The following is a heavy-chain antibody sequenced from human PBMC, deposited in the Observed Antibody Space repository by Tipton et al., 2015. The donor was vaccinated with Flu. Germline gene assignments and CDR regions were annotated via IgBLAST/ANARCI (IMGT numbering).Heavy chain of an antibody. CDR3: ARAPGWGTSPTYAFDV. V-gene: IGHV4-31*03. CDR2: IYYSGST. J-gene: IGHJ3*01. CDR1: GGSISSGGYY. Sequence: TLSLTCTVSGGSISSGGYYWSWIRQHPGKGLEWIGYIYYSGSTYYNPSLKSRVTISVDTSKTQFSLKLGSVTAADTAVYYCARAPGWGTSPTYAFDVWGQGKKVTVSS. D-gene: IGHD1-14*01.